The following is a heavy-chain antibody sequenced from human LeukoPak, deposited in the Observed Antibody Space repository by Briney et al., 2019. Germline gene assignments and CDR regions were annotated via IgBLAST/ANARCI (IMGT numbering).Heavy chain of an antibody. J-gene: IGHJ4*02. CDR3: AIVQTWDGLFES. D-gene: IGHD1-26*01. Sequence: TGGSLRLSCAASGIAVSGNYMSWVRQTPGKGLEWVSFISINTNTFYADSVRGRFTISRDTSKNTLLLQMNSLRDEDSAIYYCAIVQTWDGLFESWGQGTLVTVSS. V-gene: IGHV3-53*01. CDR1: GIAVSGNY. CDR2: ISINTNT.